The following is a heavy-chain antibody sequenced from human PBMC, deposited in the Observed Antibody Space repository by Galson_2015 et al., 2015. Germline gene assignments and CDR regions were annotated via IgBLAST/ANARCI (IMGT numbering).Heavy chain of an antibody. V-gene: IGHV1-8*01. D-gene: IGHD7-27*01. CDR2: MNPNSGDT. CDR3: ARGPRNWGFDY. CDR1: GHIFSTYD. J-gene: IGHJ4*02. Sequence: SVKVSCKASGHIFSTYDINWVRQAAGQTLEWLGWMNPNSGDTGYAQKFQGRVTMTRDTSISTAYMELSSLRSEDTAVYYCARGPRNWGFDYWGQGTLVTVSS.